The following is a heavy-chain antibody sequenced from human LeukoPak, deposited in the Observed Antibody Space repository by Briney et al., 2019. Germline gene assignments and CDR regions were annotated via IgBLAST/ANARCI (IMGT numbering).Heavy chain of an antibody. D-gene: IGHD5-24*01. Sequence: GGSLRLSCAASGFAFRKHRIHWVRQAPGKGLEYVSGISRDGGTADYANSVKGRFTISRDNSKNTLYLQMGSLRAEDMAVYYCAREDRDRDAFDIWGQGTMVTVSS. CDR1: GFAFRKHR. CDR3: AREDRDRDAFDI. CDR2: ISRDGGTA. V-gene: IGHV3-64*01. J-gene: IGHJ3*02.